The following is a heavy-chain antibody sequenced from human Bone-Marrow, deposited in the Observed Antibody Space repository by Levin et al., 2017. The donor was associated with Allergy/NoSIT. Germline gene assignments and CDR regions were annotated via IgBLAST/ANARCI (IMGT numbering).Heavy chain of an antibody. CDR3: ARERRGQIYDSSGQADY. V-gene: IGHV3-11*01. J-gene: IGHJ4*02. CDR2: ISSSGSTI. Sequence: PSETLSLTCAASGFTFSDYYMSWIRQAPGKGLEWVSYISSSGSTIYYADSVKGRFTISRDNAKNSLYLQMNSLRAEDTAVYYCARERRGQIYDSSGQADYWGQGTLVTVSS. CDR1: GFTFSDYY. D-gene: IGHD3-22*01.